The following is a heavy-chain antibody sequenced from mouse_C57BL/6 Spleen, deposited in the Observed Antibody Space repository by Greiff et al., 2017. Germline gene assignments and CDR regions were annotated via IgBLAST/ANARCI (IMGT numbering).Heavy chain of an antibody. CDR1: GFTFSDYY. CDR2: ISNGGGST. J-gene: IGHJ4*01. Sequence: EVQVVESGGGLVQPGGSLKLSCAASGFTFSDYYMYWVRQTPEKRLEWVAYISNGGGSTYYPDTVKGRFTISRDNAKNTLYLQMSRLKSEDTAMYYCARQGGRGYAMDYWGQGTSVTVSS. V-gene: IGHV5-12*01. D-gene: IGHD3-3*01. CDR3: ARQGGRGYAMDY.